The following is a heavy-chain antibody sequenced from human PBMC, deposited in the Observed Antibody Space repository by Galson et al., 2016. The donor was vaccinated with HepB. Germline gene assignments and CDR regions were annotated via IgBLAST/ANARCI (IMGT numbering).Heavy chain of an antibody. D-gene: IGHD1-14*01. Sequence: SLRLSCAASGFVFSNFGLSWVRQAPGKGLEWVASISTRRTTYYSDSVQGRFTISRDNSNNTLYLQMNGLSAEDTAVEYCAKEKQGPRIFDHWGQGTLLTVSS. CDR2: ISTRRTT. J-gene: IGHJ4*02. CDR1: GFVFSNFG. V-gene: IGHV3-23*01. CDR3: AKEKQGPRIFDH.